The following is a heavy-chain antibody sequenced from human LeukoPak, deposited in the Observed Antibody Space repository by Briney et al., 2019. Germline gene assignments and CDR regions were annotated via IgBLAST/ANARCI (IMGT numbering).Heavy chain of an antibody. Sequence: PGGSLRLSCAASGFTFSSYSMNWVRQAPGKGLEWVSSISSSSSYIYYADPVKGRFTISRDNAKNSLYLQMNSLRAEDTAVYYCAREDSPYERFDPWGQGTLVTVSS. V-gene: IGHV3-21*01. CDR2: ISSSSSYI. CDR1: GFTFSSYS. J-gene: IGHJ5*02. D-gene: IGHD3-22*01. CDR3: AREDSPYERFDP.